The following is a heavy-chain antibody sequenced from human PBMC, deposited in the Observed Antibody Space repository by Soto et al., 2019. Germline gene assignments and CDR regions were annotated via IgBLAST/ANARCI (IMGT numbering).Heavy chain of an antibody. CDR2: IWYDGSNK. Sequence: GGSLRLSCAASGFTFSSYGMHWVRPAPGKGLEWVAVIWYDGSNKYYADSVKGRFTISRDNSKNTLYLQMNSLRAEDTAVYYCAREIPNWNQYYFDYWGQGTLVTVSS. J-gene: IGHJ4*02. CDR3: AREIPNWNQYYFDY. CDR1: GFTFSSYG. D-gene: IGHD1-1*01. V-gene: IGHV3-33*01.